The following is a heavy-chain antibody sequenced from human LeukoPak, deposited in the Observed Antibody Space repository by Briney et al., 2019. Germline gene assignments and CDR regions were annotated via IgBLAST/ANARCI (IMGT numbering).Heavy chain of an antibody. CDR2: IYTSGST. D-gene: IGHD3-10*01. J-gene: IGHJ5*02. V-gene: IGHV4-4*07. CDR1: GGSISSYY. CDR3: TRIGILRGVPHNWFDP. Sequence: SETLSLTCTVSGGSISSYYWSWIRQPAGKGLEWIGRIYTSGSTTYNPSLKSRVTMSLDTSKNQFSLKLTSVTAADTAVYYCTRIGILRGVPHNWFDPWGQGTLVTVSS.